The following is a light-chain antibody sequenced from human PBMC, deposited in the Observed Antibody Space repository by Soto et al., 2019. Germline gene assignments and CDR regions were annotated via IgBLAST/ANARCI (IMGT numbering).Light chain of an antibody. CDR2: DAF. V-gene: IGKV3-11*01. J-gene: IGKJ4*01. Sequence: EIVLTQSPVTLSLSPGERATLSCRASQSVSRYLAWYQQRPGQAPRLLIYDAFNRATGIPARFSGSGSGTDFTLTISSLEPEDFAVYYCQQRSNWPLTFGGGTKVEIK. CDR3: QQRSNWPLT. CDR1: QSVSRY.